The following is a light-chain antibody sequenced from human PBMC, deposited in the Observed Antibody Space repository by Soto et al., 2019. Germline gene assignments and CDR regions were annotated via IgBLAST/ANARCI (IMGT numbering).Light chain of an antibody. CDR2: LGS. Sequence: PGEPTSISCRSSQSLLYSNGYNYLDWYLQKPGQSPQLLIYLGSNRASGVPDRFSGSGSGTDFTLEIRRVESEDVGFYYGMQTPKTPPTLGRGTKLEIK. CDR1: QSLLYSNGYNY. J-gene: IGKJ2*01. V-gene: IGKV2-28*01. CDR3: MQTPKTPPT.